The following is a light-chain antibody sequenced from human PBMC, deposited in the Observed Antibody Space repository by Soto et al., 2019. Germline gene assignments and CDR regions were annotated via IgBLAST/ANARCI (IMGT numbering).Light chain of an antibody. Sequence: QSALTQPASVSGSPGQSITISCTGTSSDVGYYNLVSWYQQHPGKAPILIIYEGSQRPSGVSNRFSGSKSGNTASLTISGLQAEDEADYYCQAYDSSLSGCVFGGGTKLTVL. J-gene: IGLJ3*02. CDR2: EGS. CDR1: SSDVGYYNL. CDR3: QAYDSSLSGCV. V-gene: IGLV2-14*02.